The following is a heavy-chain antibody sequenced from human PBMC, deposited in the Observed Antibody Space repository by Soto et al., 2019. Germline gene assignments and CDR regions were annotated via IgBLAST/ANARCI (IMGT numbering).Heavy chain of an antibody. Sequence: PSETLSLTCTVSGGSISSGGYYWSWLRQHPGKGLEWIGYIYYSGSTYYNPSLKSRVTISVDTSKNQFSLKLSSVTAADTAVYYCARVDTSMGATCVSYWGQGTLVTVSS. V-gene: IGHV4-31*03. CDR1: GGSISSGGYY. CDR2: IYYSGST. CDR3: ARVDTSMGATCVSY. J-gene: IGHJ4*02. D-gene: IGHD1-26*01.